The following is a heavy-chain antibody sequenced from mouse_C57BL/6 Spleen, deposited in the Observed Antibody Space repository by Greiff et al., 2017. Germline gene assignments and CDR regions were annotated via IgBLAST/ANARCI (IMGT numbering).Heavy chain of an antibody. Sequence: QVQLQQPGAELVMPGASVKLSCKASGYTFTSYWMHWVKQRPGQGLEWIGEIDPSDSYTNYNQKFKGKSTLTVDKSSSTAYMQLSSLTSEDSAVYYCARGGSSYYNGSSYWYFDVWGTGTTVTVSS. CDR1: GYTFTSYW. D-gene: IGHD1-1*01. CDR3: ARGGSSYYNGSSYWYFDV. J-gene: IGHJ1*03. V-gene: IGHV1-69*01. CDR2: IDPSDSYT.